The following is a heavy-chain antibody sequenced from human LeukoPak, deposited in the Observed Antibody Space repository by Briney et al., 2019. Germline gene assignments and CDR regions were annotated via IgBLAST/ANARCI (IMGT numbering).Heavy chain of an antibody. D-gene: IGHD4-11*01. CDR1: GFTFSSYN. V-gene: IGHV3-30*18. Sequence: PGGSLRLSCAASGFTFSSYNMHWVRQAPGKGLEWVAVMSYDGSERYYADSVKGRFTISGDNSKDTLYLEMDSPSTEDTAVYYCAKVTMDYRNAWYFDYWGQGTLVTVSS. J-gene: IGHJ4*02. CDR2: MSYDGSER. CDR3: AKVTMDYRNAWYFDY.